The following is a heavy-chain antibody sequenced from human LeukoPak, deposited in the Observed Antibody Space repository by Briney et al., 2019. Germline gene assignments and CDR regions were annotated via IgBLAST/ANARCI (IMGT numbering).Heavy chain of an antibody. Sequence: GGPLRLSCAASGFTFDVYALNGARQAPGKGLEWFSLISGDGGSTYYADSVKGRFTISRDNSKNPLYLQMNSLRTEDTALYYCAKDKDDYVWGSYRPTFDYWGQGTLVTVSS. J-gene: IGHJ4*02. D-gene: IGHD3-16*02. V-gene: IGHV3-43*02. CDR3: AKDKDDYVWGSYRPTFDY. CDR1: GFTFDVYA. CDR2: ISGDGGST.